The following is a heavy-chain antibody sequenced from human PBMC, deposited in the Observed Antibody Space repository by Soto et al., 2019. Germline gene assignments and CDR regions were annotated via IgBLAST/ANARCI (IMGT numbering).Heavy chain of an antibody. D-gene: IGHD2-21*02. CDR3: ARHPSDFWFDP. J-gene: IGHJ5*02. V-gene: IGHV4-39*01. CDR1: CGSISSRSYF. CDR2: IYYSGST. Sequence: PSETLSLPCSVSCGSISSRSYFWVCIRQPPGKGLEWIGSIYYSGSTYYNPSLKSRVTVSVDTSKNQFSLKLSSVTAADTAVYYCARHPSDFWFDPWGQGTLVTVSS.